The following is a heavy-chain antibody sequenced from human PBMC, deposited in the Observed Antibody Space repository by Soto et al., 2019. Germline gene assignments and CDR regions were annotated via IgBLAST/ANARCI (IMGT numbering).Heavy chain of an antibody. CDR1: GGTFSSYT. CDR2: IIPILGIA. V-gene: IGHV1-69*02. CDR3: ARRGTRPPDVFDF. Sequence: ASVKVSCKASGGTFSSYTISWVRQAPGQGLEWMGRIIPILGIANYAQKFQGRVTITADKSTSTAYMELSSLRSEDTAVYYCARRGTRPPDVFDFWGQGSMVIVSS. J-gene: IGHJ3*01. D-gene: IGHD1-1*01.